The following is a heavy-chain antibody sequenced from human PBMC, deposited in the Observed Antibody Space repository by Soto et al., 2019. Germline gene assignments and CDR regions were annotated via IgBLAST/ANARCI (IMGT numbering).Heavy chain of an antibody. Sequence: SVKVSCKASGGTFSSYAISWVRQAPGQGLEWMGGIIPIFGTANYAQKFQGRVTITADESTSTAYMELSSLRSEDTAVYYCAGSGGGSYSVGGYGMDVWGQGTTVTVSS. CDR2: IIPIFGTA. CDR1: GGTFSSYA. V-gene: IGHV1-69*13. J-gene: IGHJ6*02. CDR3: AGSGGGSYSVGGYGMDV. D-gene: IGHD1-26*01.